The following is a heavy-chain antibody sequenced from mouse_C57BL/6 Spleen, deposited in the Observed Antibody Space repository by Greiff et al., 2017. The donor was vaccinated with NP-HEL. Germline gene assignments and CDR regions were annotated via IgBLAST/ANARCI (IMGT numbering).Heavy chain of an antibody. V-gene: IGHV1-82*01. D-gene: IGHD1-1*01. Sequence: VKLMESGPELVKPGASVKISCKASGYAFSSSWMNWVKQRPGKGLEWIGRIYPGDGDTNYNGKFKGKATLTADKSSSTAYMQLSSLTSEDSAVYFCAVDYYGSSWFAYWGRGTLVTVSA. CDR2: IYPGDGDT. CDR3: AVDYYGSSWFAY. CDR1: GYAFSSSW. J-gene: IGHJ3*01.